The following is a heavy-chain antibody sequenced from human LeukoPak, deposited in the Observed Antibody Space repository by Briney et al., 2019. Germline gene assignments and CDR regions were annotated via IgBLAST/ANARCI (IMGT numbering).Heavy chain of an antibody. CDR1: GFTFSSYE. CDR2: ISSSGSTK. CDR3: ARDTYCSSTSCYSGGMAFDI. D-gene: IGHD2-2*01. J-gene: IGHJ3*02. Sequence: GGSLRLSCAASGFTFSSYEMNWVRQAPGKGLEWVSYISSSGSTKYYADSVKGRFTISRDNAKNSLYLQMNSLRAEDTSVYYCARDTYCSSTSCYSGGMAFDIWGQGTMVTVSS. V-gene: IGHV3-48*03.